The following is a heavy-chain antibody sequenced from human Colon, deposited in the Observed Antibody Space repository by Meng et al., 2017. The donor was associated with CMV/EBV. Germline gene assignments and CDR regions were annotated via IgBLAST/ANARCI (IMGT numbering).Heavy chain of an antibody. J-gene: IGHJ4*02. CDR3: ARAREVGYSAYDYYDF. V-gene: IGHV1-18*01. Sequence: SPFSSYGISWVRQAPGQGLEWMGWISTYNGNTDYAQKFQDRVTMTTDTLTSTAYMELTSLKSDDTAVFYCARAREVGYSAYDYYDFWGQGTLVTVSS. CDR1: SPFSSYG. CDR2: ISTYNGNT. D-gene: IGHD5-12*01.